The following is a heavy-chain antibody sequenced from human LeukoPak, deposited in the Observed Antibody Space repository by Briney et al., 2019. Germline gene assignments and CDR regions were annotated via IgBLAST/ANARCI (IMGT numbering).Heavy chain of an antibody. CDR3: ARTSYYYDSSGYSIWTDY. J-gene: IGHJ4*02. D-gene: IGHD3-22*01. Sequence: PSETLSLTCAVSGGSISSSNWWSWVRQPPGKGLEWIGEIYHSGSTNYNPSLKSRVTISVDKSKNQFSLELSSVTAADTAVYYCARTSYYYDSSGYSIWTDYWGQGTLVTVSS. CDR2: IYHSGST. V-gene: IGHV4-4*02. CDR1: GGSISSSNW.